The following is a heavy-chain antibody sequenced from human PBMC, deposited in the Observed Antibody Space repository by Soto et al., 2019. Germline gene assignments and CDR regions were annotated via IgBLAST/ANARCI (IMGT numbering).Heavy chain of an antibody. J-gene: IGHJ4*02. D-gene: IGHD3-3*01. Sequence: EVRLVESGGGLVQPGGSLRLSCVASTFTFSRSTMNWVRQPPGKGLEWVSYISSSSSTIYYADSVKGRFTVSRDNAKNSLYLQMNSLRDEDTAVYYCARYVEWLYYWGQGTLVTVSS. CDR1: TFTFSRST. CDR2: ISSSSSTI. CDR3: ARYVEWLYY. V-gene: IGHV3-48*02.